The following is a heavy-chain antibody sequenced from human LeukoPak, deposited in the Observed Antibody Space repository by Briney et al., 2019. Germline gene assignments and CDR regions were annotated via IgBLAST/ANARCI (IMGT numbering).Heavy chain of an antibody. CDR3: VRGMNDAFDI. Sequence: GGSLRLSCAASGFTFSSYWMHWVRQAPGKGPVWVSYITTDGSATAYADSVKGRFTISRDNAENTLYLQMNSLRAEDTAAYYCVRGMNDAFDIWGQGTMVTVSS. V-gene: IGHV3-74*01. CDR2: ITTDGSAT. J-gene: IGHJ3*02. CDR1: GFTFSSYW.